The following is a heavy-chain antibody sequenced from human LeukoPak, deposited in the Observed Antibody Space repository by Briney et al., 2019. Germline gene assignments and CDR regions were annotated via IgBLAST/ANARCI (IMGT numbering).Heavy chain of an antibody. V-gene: IGHV3-23*01. D-gene: IGHD3-10*01. Sequence: GGSPRLSCAASGFPFSSYGMSWARQAPGKGLEWVSTINADGGSTFYADSVEGRFTISRDNSKNTLSLLLNSLRAEDTALYYCAILRGRVTPGDYWGQGTLVTVSS. CDR3: AILRGRVTPGDY. J-gene: IGHJ4*02. CDR2: INADGGST. CDR1: GFPFSSYG.